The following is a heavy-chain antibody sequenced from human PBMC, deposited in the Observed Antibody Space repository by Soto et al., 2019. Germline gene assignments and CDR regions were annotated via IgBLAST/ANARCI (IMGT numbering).Heavy chain of an antibody. CDR1: GYTFRTYP. CDR2: INAANGXT. CDR3: ARKDYYGSGIYYFDH. Sequence: QVQLVQSGAEVKKPGASVKVSCKASGYTFRTYPMHWVRQAPGXXXXXXXXINAANGXTGYSQTFQDRVTISRDISASTAYMELSSLSSEDTAVYYCARKDYYGSGIYYFDHWGQGTLVTVSS. V-gene: IGHV1-3*01. D-gene: IGHD3-10*01. J-gene: IGHJ4*02.